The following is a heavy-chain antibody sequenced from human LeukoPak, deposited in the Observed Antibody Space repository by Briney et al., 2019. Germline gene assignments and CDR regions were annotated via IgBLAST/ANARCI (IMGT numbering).Heavy chain of an antibody. CDR2: INPNSGGT. V-gene: IGHV1-2*02. Sequence: ASVKVSCKASVYTFTGYYMHWVRQAPGQGLEWMGWINPNSGGTNYAQKFQGRVTMTRDTSISTAYMELSRLRSDDTAVYYCARVVVVAPRGYGMDVWGQGTTVTVSS. CDR3: ARVVVVAPRGYGMDV. CDR1: VYTFTGYY. J-gene: IGHJ6*02. D-gene: IGHD2-15*01.